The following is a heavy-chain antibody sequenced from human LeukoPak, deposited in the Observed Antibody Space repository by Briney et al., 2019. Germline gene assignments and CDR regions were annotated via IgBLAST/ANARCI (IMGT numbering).Heavy chain of an antibody. CDR3: AKASVAIPQYCNS. Sequence: GGSLRLSCAASGFTISSYSMNWVRQAPGKGLEWVSTISGTGSSTYYADSAKGRFTISRDNSKDTLFLQLNSLTAADTAMYFCAKASVAIPQYCNSWGQGTLVTVSS. CDR2: ISGTGSST. J-gene: IGHJ5*02. D-gene: IGHD2-2*02. V-gene: IGHV3-23*01. CDR1: GFTISSYS.